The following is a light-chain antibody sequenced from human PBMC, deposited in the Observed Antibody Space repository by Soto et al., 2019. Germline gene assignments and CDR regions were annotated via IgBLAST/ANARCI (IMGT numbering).Light chain of an antibody. Sequence: DIVMTQSPLSLPVTPGEPASISCRSSQSLLHSNGYNYLDWYLQKPGQSPQLLISLGSNRASGVPDMFSGSGSGTYFTLKSSRVEAEDVGVYYCMEALQTPITCGQGTRLEIK. CDR1: QSLLHSNGYNY. CDR2: LGS. CDR3: MEALQTPIT. V-gene: IGKV2-28*01. J-gene: IGKJ5*01.